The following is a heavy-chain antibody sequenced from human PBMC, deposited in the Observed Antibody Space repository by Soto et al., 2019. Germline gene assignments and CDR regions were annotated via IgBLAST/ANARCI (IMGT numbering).Heavy chain of an antibody. Sequence: QITLKESGPTLVKPTQTLTLTCTFSGFSLSTNGVGVGWIRQPPGKALERLALIYWDDDKRYSPSLKSRLTVTKDTSENQVVLTMTNMDPVDTGTYYCAHTAAGLSDDAFDIWGQGTMVTVSS. V-gene: IGHV2-5*02. D-gene: IGHD6-13*01. CDR2: IYWDDDK. CDR1: GFSLSTNGVG. CDR3: AHTAAGLSDDAFDI. J-gene: IGHJ3*02.